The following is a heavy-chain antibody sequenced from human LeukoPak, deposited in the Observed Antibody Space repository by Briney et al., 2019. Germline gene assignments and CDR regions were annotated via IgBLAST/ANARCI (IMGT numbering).Heavy chain of an antibody. CDR2: IYTSGST. V-gene: IGHV4-61*02. CDR3: ARSLVVVAANDYYYYYMDV. J-gene: IGHJ6*03. Sequence: PSQTLSLTRTVSGGSISSGSYYWSWLRQPAGKGLEWIGRIYTSGSTNYNPSLKSRVTISVDTSKNQFSLKLSSVTAADTAVYYCARSLVVVAANDYYYYYMDVWGKGTTVTVSS. D-gene: IGHD2-15*01. CDR1: GGSISSGSYY.